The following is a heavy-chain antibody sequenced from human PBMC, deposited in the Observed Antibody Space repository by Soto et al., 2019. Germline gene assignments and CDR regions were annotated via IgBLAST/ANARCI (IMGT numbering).Heavy chain of an antibody. Sequence: QVHLVESGGGVVPPGRSLRLSCAGSGFTFGNYGMHWLRQAPGKGLEWLTVISYDGGDKNYADSVKGRFAISRDNSQKTLYLQMNSLRAEDTAIYYCAKAGGAHKSPLDYWGQGVLVTVSS. CDR1: GFTFGNYG. D-gene: IGHD2-21*01. J-gene: IGHJ4*02. CDR2: ISYDGGDK. CDR3: AKAGGAHKSPLDY. V-gene: IGHV3-30*18.